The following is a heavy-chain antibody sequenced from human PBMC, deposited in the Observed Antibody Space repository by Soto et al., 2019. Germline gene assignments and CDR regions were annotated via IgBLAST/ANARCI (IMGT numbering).Heavy chain of an antibody. Sequence: ASVKVSCKASGYTFADFYIHWVRQAPGQGFEWMGWMNPNTGGASYAQKFLGRDAMTRDTSISTAYMELSRLSANDAAVYFCETSTYDDVRSGAIWGQGTLVTVSS. CDR2: MNPNTGGA. D-gene: IGHD3-3*01. J-gene: IGHJ4*02. CDR3: ETSTYDDVRSGAI. V-gene: IGHV1-2*02. CDR1: GYTFADFY.